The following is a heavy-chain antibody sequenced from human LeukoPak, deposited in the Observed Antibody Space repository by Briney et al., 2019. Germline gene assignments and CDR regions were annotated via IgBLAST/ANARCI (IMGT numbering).Heavy chain of an antibody. CDR2: IYYSGST. J-gene: IGHJ2*01. V-gene: IGHV4-30-4*08. CDR3: ARVPVLEWLLGCYWYFDL. D-gene: IGHD3-3*01. CDR1: GGSISSGDYY. Sequence: SQTLSLTCTVSGGSISSGDYYWSWIRQPPRKGLEWIGYIYYSGSTYYNPSLKIPVTISVDTSKNQFSLKLSSVTAADTAVYYCARVPVLEWLLGCYWYFDLWGRGTLVTVSS.